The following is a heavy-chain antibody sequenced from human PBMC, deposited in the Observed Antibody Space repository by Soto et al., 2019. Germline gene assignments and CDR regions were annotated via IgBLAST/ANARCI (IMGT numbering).Heavy chain of an antibody. CDR2: ISAYNGST. V-gene: IGHV1-18*01. J-gene: IGHJ6*03. Sequence: GASVKVSCKASGYTFTSYGISWVRQAPGQGLEWMGWISAYNGSTNYAQKLQGRVTMTTDTSTSTAYMELRSLRSDDTAVYYCASVFQEIVATLNYYYYYMDVWGKGTTVTVSS. CDR3: ASVFQEIVATLNYYYYYMDV. D-gene: IGHD5-12*01. CDR1: GYTFTSYG.